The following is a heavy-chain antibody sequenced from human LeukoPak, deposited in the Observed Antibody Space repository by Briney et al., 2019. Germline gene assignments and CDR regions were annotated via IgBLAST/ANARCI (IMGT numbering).Heavy chain of an antibody. CDR2: IGGSRGSP. Sequence: GGSLRLSCAASGFTFSSYAMTWVRQAPGKGLEWVSTIGGSRGSPYFADSVKGRFSISRDNSKSTLYLQMGSLRAEDTALYYCAKNKRDFGDYWYYFDSWGQGTLVTVSS. J-gene: IGHJ4*02. CDR1: GFTFSSYA. V-gene: IGHV3-23*01. CDR3: AKNKRDFGDYWYYFDS. D-gene: IGHD4-17*01.